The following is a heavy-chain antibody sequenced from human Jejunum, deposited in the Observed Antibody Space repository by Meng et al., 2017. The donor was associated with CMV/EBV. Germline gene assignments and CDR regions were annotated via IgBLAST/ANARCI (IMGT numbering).Heavy chain of an antibody. CDR1: FSTSS. CDR3: ARGRVRGIASAGAMVS. CDR2: ISSGSNFI. D-gene: IGHD6-13*01. J-gene: IGHJ5*02. Sequence: FSTSSMHWVRQAPGKGLEWVSSISSGSNFIYYADSMKGRFTISRDNAKNSLYLQMNSLRAEDTAVYYCARGRVRGIASAGAMVSWGQGTLVTVSS. V-gene: IGHV3-21*01.